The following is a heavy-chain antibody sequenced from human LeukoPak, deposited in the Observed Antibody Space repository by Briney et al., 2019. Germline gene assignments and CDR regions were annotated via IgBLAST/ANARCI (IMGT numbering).Heavy chain of an antibody. D-gene: IGHD3-10*01. CDR2: ISSSGSTI. V-gene: IGHV3-48*03. Sequence: PGGSLRLSCAASGFTFSSYEMNWVRQAPGKGLEWVSYISSSGSTIYYAGSVKGRFTISRDNAKNSLYLQMNSLRAEDTAVYYCARRRITMVRGVGTVRGYYMDVWGKGTTVTISS. J-gene: IGHJ6*03. CDR3: ARRRITMVRGVGTVRGYYMDV. CDR1: GFTFSSYE.